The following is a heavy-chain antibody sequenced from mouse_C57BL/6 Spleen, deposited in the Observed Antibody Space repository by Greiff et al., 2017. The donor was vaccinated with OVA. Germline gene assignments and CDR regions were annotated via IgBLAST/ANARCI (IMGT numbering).Heavy chain of an antibody. J-gene: IGHJ2*01. CDR3: ARRGPYYFDY. Sequence: QVHVKQSGAELVKPGASVKISCKASGYAFSSYWMNWVKQRPGKGLEWIGQIYPGDGDTNYNGKFKGKATLTADKSSSTAYMQLSSLTSEDSAVYFCARRGPYYFDYWGQGTTLTVSS. V-gene: IGHV1-80*01. CDR2: IYPGDGDT. CDR1: GYAFSSYW.